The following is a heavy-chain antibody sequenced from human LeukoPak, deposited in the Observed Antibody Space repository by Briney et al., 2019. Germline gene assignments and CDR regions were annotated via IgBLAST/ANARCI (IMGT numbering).Heavy chain of an antibody. D-gene: IGHD6-13*01. Sequence: PSETLSLTCAVSGYSISSGYYWGWIRQPPGKGLEWIGNIYHSGSTYYNPSLKSHVTISVDTSKNQFSLKLTSVTAADTAVYYCARYGYSSPEGDYWGQETLVTVSS. CDR1: GYSISSGYY. CDR3: ARYGYSSPEGDY. CDR2: IYHSGST. J-gene: IGHJ4*02. V-gene: IGHV4-38-2*01.